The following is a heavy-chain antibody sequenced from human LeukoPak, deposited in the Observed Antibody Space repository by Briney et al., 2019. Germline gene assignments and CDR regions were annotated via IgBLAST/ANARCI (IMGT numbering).Heavy chain of an antibody. J-gene: IGHJ5*02. D-gene: IGHD3-22*01. V-gene: IGHV1-69*13. Sequence: ASVKVSCAASGGTFSSYAISWVRPAPGQGLEWMGGIIPIFGTANYAQKFQGRVTITADESTNTAYTELSSLRSDDTAVYYCARDRSSGPTGGFDPWGQGTLVTVSS. CDR1: GGTFSSYA. CDR2: IIPIFGTA. CDR3: ARDRSSGPTGGFDP.